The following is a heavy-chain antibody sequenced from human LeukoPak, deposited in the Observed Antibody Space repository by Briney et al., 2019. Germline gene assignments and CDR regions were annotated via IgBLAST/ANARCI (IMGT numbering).Heavy chain of an antibody. Sequence: SETLSLTCAVYGGSFSGYYGSWIRQPPGKGLEWIGYIYYSGSTNYNPSLKSRVTISVDTSKNQFSLKLSSVTAADTAVYYCARETYYDFWSGYHNWFDPWGQGTLVTVSS. J-gene: IGHJ5*02. CDR2: IYYSGST. CDR3: ARETYYDFWSGYHNWFDP. V-gene: IGHV4-59*01. CDR1: GGSFSGYY. D-gene: IGHD3-3*01.